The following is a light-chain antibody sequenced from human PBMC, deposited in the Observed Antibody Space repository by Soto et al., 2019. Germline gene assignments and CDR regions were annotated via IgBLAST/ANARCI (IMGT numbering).Light chain of an antibody. J-gene: IGLJ1*01. V-gene: IGLV1-40*01. Sequence: QSVLTQPPSVSGAPGQRVTISCTGSSSNIGARFDVHWYRHLPGTAPKLLISVNTNGPSGVADRFSGSKSGTSASLAIAGLRAEDEADYYCQSYDSSLAGLVFGTGTKVTVL. CDR3: QSYDSSLAGLV. CDR2: VNT. CDR1: SSNIGARFD.